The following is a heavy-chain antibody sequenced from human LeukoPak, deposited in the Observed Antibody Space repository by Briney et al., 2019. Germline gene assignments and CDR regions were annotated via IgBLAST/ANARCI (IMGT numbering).Heavy chain of an antibody. Sequence: GGSLRLSCAASGFTFSSYGMHWVRQAPGKGLEWVAVISYDGSNKYYADSVKGRFTISRDNSKNTLYLQMNSLRAEDTAVYYCAKDPDPTGNYFWDWGGHAFDIWGQGTMVTVSS. D-gene: IGHD1-26*01. CDR3: AKDPDPTGNYFWDWGGHAFDI. CDR2: ISYDGSNK. V-gene: IGHV3-30*18. J-gene: IGHJ3*02. CDR1: GFTFSSYG.